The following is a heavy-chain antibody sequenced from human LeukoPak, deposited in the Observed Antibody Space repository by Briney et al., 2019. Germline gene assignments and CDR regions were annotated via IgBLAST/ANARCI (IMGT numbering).Heavy chain of an antibody. Sequence: KPGGSLRLSCAASGFTFDDYAMHWVRQPPEKGLEWIGEISRRGSTNYNSSLKSRVTISIDKSTNHFSLSLSSVTAADTALYFCARVLTTLTKYERGTFDLWGRGTLVIVSS. CDR2: ISRRGST. J-gene: IGHJ4*02. CDR1: GFTFDDYA. D-gene: IGHD2/OR15-2a*01. V-gene: IGHV4-4*01. CDR3: ARVLTTLTKYERGTFDL.